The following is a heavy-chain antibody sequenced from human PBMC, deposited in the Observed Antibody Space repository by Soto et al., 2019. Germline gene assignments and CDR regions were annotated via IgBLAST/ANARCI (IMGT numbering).Heavy chain of an antibody. J-gene: IGHJ3*02. V-gene: IGHV3-21*01. CDR1: GFTFSSYS. Sequence: PGGSLRLSCAASGFTFSSYSMNWVRQAPGKGLEWVSSISSSSSYIYYADSVKGRFTISRDNAKNPLYLQMNSLRAEDTAVYYCARDRVTVVTDAFDIWGQGTMVTVSS. D-gene: IGHD3-22*01. CDR2: ISSSSSYI. CDR3: ARDRVTVVTDAFDI.